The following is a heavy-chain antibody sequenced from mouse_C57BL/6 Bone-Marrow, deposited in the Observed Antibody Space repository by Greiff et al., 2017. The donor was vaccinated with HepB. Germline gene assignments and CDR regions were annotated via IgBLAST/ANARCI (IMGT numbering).Heavy chain of an antibody. CDR3: ARKGYGSSWFAY. CDR2: IDPEDGET. CDR1: GFNIKDYY. D-gene: IGHD1-1*01. J-gene: IGHJ3*01. V-gene: IGHV14-2*01. Sequence: VQLQQSGAELVKPGASVKLSCTASGFNIKDYYMHWVKQRTEQGLEWIGRIDPEDGETKYAPKFQCKATITADTSSNTAYLQLSSLTSEDTAVYYCARKGYGSSWFAYWGQGTLVTVSA.